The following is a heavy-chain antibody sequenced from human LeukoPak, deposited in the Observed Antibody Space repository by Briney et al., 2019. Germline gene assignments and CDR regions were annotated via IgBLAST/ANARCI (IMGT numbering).Heavy chain of an antibody. Sequence: PGGSLRLSCAASGFTFSSYWMHWVRQAPGKGLVWVSRTNTDGSSTNYADSVKGRFTISRDNAKNTLYLQMNSLRVEDTGVYYCARVSIADSYNYYYMDVWGKGTTVTVSS. D-gene: IGHD2-21*01. V-gene: IGHV3-74*01. CDR3: ARVSIADSYNYYYMDV. CDR1: GFTFSSYW. CDR2: TNTDGSST. J-gene: IGHJ6*03.